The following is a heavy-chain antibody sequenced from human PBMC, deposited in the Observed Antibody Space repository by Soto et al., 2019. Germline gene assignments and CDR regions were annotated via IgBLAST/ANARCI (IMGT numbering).Heavy chain of an antibody. J-gene: IGHJ6*03. Sequence: ASVKVSCKASGYTFTSYYMHWVRQAPGQGFEWMGIINPSGGSTSYAQKFQGRVTMTRDTSTSTVYMELSSLRSEDTAVYYCARDIDCSGGSCYSLDYYYYMDGWGKGTTVTGSS. CDR2: INPSGGST. V-gene: IGHV1-46*03. CDR3: ARDIDCSGGSCYSLDYYYYMDG. CDR1: GYTFTSYY. D-gene: IGHD2-15*01.